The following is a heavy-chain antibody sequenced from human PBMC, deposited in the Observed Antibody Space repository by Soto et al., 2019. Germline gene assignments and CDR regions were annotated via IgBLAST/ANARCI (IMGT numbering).Heavy chain of an antibody. J-gene: IGHJ4*02. CDR3: AKGASSSWLYYFDS. Sequence: QVQLVESGGGVVQPGRSLRLSCAASGFTFSSYGMHWVRQAPGTGLEWVAVISYDGSNKYYADSVKGRFTISRDNSKNTLYLQMNSLRAEDTAVYYCAKGASSSWLYYFDSGGQGTLVTVSS. CDR1: GFTFSSYG. CDR2: ISYDGSNK. D-gene: IGHD6-13*01. V-gene: IGHV3-30*18.